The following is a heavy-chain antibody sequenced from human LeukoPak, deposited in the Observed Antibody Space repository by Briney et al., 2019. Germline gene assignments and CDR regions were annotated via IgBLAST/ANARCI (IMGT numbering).Heavy chain of an antibody. Sequence: GGSLRLSCVGSGFTYTDYWMHWFRQAPGKGPVWVSRINPDGTIIDYADSVKGRFRIFRDNAKNLLYLQMNGLRADDTAVYYCAKDLSWNTADRWGQGILVTVSS. CDR1: GFTYTDYW. CDR3: AKDLSWNTADR. V-gene: IGHV3-74*01. J-gene: IGHJ5*02. CDR2: INPDGTII. D-gene: IGHD5-18*01.